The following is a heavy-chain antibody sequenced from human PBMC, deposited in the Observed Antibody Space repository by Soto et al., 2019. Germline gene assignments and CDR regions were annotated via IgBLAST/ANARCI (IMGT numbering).Heavy chain of an antibody. CDR1: GFTFSSYG. J-gene: IGHJ4*02. Sequence: GGSLRLSCAASGFTFSSYGMHWVRQAPGKGLEWVAVIWYDGSNKYYADSVKGRFTISRDNSKNTLYLQMNSLRAEDTAVYYCARDPGYYGSGSYYNYWGQGTLVTVSS. CDR3: ARDPGYYGSGSYYNY. CDR2: IWYDGSNK. V-gene: IGHV3-33*01. D-gene: IGHD3-10*01.